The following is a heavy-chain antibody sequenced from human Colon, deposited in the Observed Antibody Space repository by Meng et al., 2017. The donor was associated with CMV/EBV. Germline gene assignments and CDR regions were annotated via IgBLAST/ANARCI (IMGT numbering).Heavy chain of an antibody. CDR3: TKGRGLLASASNY. D-gene: IGHD1-26*01. V-gene: IGHV3-23*01. J-gene: IGHJ4*02. CDR2: TTGSGDST. Sequence: WAASGFIFSNDAMSWVRQAPGEGLEWVSSTTGSGDSTYYADSVKGRFAISRDNSKNTLYLQMNSLRAEDTAIYYCTKGRGLLASASNYWGQGTLVTVSS. CDR1: GFIFSNDA.